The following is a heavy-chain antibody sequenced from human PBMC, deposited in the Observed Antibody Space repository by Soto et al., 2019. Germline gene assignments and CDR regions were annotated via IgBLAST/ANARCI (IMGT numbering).Heavy chain of an antibody. CDR3: AASCVACGGFNYYGMDV. CDR1: GGSISSSDYY. V-gene: IGHV4-39*06. D-gene: IGHD2-21*01. Sequence: SETLSLTCTVSGGSISSSDYYWGWIRQPPGKGLEWIGNIYYSGSTYYNPSLKSRVTISVDTSKNQFPLKLSSVTAADTAVYYCAASCVACGGFNYYGMDVWGQGTTVTVSS. J-gene: IGHJ6*02. CDR2: IYYSGST.